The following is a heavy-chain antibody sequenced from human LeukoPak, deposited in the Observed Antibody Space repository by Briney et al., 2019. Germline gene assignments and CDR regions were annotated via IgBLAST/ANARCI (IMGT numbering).Heavy chain of an antibody. CDR1: GYPFTDYY. D-gene: IGHD5-18*01. Sequence: ASVKDSCKASGYPFTDYYMHGVRHAPGQGLEWMGWITPNRGATHYAQKFQGRVTLSRDTSISTAYMELSRLRYDDTAVYHCASGYRFRNWGQGTLVTVSS. CDR3: ASGYRFRN. V-gene: IGHV1-2*02. J-gene: IGHJ4*02. CDR2: ITPNRGAT.